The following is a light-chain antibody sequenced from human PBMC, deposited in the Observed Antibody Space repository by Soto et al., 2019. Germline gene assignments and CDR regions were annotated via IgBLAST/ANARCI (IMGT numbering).Light chain of an antibody. CDR2: AAS. J-gene: IGKJ4*01. CDR3: QQSYSTLLT. CDR1: QSISSD. V-gene: IGKV1-39*01. Sequence: DLQMTQSPSSLSASVGDRVTITCRASQSISSDLNWYQQKPGKAPKLLIYAASSLQSGVPSRLSGSGSGTDFTLTISSLQPEDFATYYCQQSYSTLLTFGGGPKVEIK.